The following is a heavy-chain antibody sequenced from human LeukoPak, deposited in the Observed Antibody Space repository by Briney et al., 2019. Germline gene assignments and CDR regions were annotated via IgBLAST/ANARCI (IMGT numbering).Heavy chain of an antibody. CDR1: GYTFTSYD. V-gene: IGHV1-8*01. Sequence: ASVKVSCKASGYTFTSYDINWVRQATGQGLEWMGWMNPNSGNAGYAQKFQGRVTMTRNTSISTAYMELSSLRSEDTAVYYCARGQGAILTWPGSDYWGQGTLVTVSS. CDR2: MNPNSGNA. CDR3: ARGQGAILTWPGSDY. D-gene: IGHD3-9*01. J-gene: IGHJ4*02.